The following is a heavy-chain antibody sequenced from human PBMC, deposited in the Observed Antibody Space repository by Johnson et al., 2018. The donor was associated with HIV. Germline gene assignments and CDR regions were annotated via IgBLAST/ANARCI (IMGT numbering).Heavy chain of an antibody. V-gene: IGHV3-7*05. J-gene: IGHJ3*02. D-gene: IGHD3-3*01. CDR1: GFTFSSYW. CDR3: ARISYNLWSDPDAFDI. CDR2: IKQDGSEK. Sequence: VQLVESGGGLVQPGGSLRLSCAASGFTFSSYWMSWVRQAPGKGLEWVANIKQDGSEKYYVDSVKGRFTISRDNAKNSLYLQMNSLRAEDTAVYYCARISYNLWSDPDAFDIWGQGTIVTVSS.